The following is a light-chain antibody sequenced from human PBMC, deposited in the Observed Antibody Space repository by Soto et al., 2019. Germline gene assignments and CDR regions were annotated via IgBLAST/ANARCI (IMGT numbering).Light chain of an antibody. Sequence: IQMTQSPSTLSGSVGDRVTITCRASQTISSWLAWYQQKPGKAPKLLIYKASTLKSGVPSRFSGSGSGTEFTLTISSLQTEDFAAYYCQQNYSPPPITFGQGTRLEI. J-gene: IGKJ5*01. CDR3: QQNYSPPPIT. V-gene: IGKV1-5*03. CDR1: QTISSW. CDR2: KAS.